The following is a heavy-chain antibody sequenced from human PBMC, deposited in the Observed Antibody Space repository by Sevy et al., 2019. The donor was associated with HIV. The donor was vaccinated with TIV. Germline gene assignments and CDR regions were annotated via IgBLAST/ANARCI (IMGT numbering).Heavy chain of an antibody. D-gene: IGHD2-21*01. J-gene: IGHJ4*02. V-gene: IGHV1-24*01. Sequence: ASVKVSCKASGYTFTGYYMHWVRQAPGKGFEWMGGFDPEDGETIYAQNFQGRLTMTEDTSTNTAYMELRSLRSEDTAIYYCTTMEYYHNVIGYSSGDYWGQGTLVTVSS. CDR1: GYTFTGYY. CDR2: FDPEDGET. CDR3: TTMEYYHNVIGYSSGDY.